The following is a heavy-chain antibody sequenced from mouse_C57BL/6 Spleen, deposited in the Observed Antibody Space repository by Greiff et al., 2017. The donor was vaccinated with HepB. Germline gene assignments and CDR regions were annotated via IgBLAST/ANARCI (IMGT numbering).Heavy chain of an antibody. CDR1: GYAFSSSW. CDR2: IYPGDGDT. Sequence: QVQLQQSGPELVKPGASVKISCKASGYAFSSSWMNWVKQRPGKGLEWIGRIYPGDGDTNYNGKFKGKATLTADKSSSTAYMQLSSLTSEDSAVYFCARCPSTMAPFDYWGQGTTLTVSS. J-gene: IGHJ2*01. CDR3: ARCPSTMAPFDY. V-gene: IGHV1-82*01. D-gene: IGHD2-1*01.